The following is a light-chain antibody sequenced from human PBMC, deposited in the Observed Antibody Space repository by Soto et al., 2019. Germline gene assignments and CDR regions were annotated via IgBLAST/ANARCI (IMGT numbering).Light chain of an antibody. V-gene: IGKV1-39*01. CDR3: QQSDHSPIYT. CDR2: AAS. CDR1: QSISTS. J-gene: IGKJ2*01. Sequence: DIQMTQSPSSLSASVGDRVTITCRASQSISTSLNWYQQKPGKAPKLLIYAASTLQSGVPSRFRGSGSGTDFTLTISSLQPEDFATYYCQQSDHSPIYTFGQGTDLEIK.